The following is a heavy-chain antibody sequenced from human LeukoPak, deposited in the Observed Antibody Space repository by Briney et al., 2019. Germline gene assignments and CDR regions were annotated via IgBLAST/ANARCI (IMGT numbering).Heavy chain of an antibody. CDR1: GFTFSSYW. J-gene: IGHJ4*02. V-gene: IGHV3-74*01. CDR2: INSDGSST. CDR3: ASRSSSSSVDY. Sequence: PGGSLRLSCAASGFTFSSYWMHWVRQAPGKGLVWVSRINSDGSSTSYADSAKGRFTISRDNAKNTLYLQMNSLRAEDTAVYYCASRSSSSSVDYWGQGTLVTVSS. D-gene: IGHD6-6*01.